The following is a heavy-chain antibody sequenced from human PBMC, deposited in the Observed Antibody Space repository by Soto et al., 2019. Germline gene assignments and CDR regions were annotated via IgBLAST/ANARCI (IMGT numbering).Heavy chain of an antibody. V-gene: IGHV4-4*02. Sequence: QVQLQESGPGLVKPSGTLSLTCAVSGGSIRSNNRWSWVRQPPGKGLEWIGEIFHSGSTNYNPSLKTRFTISVDKSKNQFSLRLSSVTTADTAVYYCVRVYSGSYSDSWGQGTLVTVSS. J-gene: IGHJ4*02. CDR2: IFHSGST. CDR1: GGSIRSNNR. CDR3: VRVYSGSYSDS. D-gene: IGHD1-26*01.